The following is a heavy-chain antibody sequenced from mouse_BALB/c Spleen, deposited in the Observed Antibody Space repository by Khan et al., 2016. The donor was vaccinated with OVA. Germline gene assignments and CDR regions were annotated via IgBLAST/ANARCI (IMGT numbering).Heavy chain of an antibody. V-gene: IGHV5-6*01. D-gene: IGHD1-1*01. CDR3: ARVAYYYDSEGFAY. Sequence: EVELVESGGDLVKPEGSLKLSCAASGFTFSTYGMSWVRQTPDKRLEWVATISSGGSYTYYPDSVQGRFTISRDNAKNTLYLQMSSLTAEDTAMFYCARVAYYYDSEGFAYWGQGTLVTVSA. CDR2: ISSGGSYT. J-gene: IGHJ3*01. CDR1: GFTFSTYG.